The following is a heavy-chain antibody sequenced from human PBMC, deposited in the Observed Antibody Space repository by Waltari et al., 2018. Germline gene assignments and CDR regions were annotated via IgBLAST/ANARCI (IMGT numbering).Heavy chain of an antibody. Sequence: QVQLVQSGAEVKKPGSSVKVSCKASGGTFSSYAISWVRQAPGQGLEWMGGIIPIFCTANYSQKFQGSVTITADKSTSTAYMGLSSLRSEDTAVYYCARRKEGGALDYWGQGTLVTVSS. CDR1: GGTFSSYA. CDR2: IIPIFCTA. J-gene: IGHJ4*02. CDR3: ARRKEGGALDY. D-gene: IGHD3-16*01. V-gene: IGHV1-69*14.